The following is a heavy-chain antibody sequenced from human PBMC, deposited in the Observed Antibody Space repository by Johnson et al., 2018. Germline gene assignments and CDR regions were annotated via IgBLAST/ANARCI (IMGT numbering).Heavy chain of an antibody. CDR3: ARGRSSVHSNHYHFDMDV. D-gene: IGHD5-18*01. Sequence: QVQLVESGGGLVQPGRSLRLSCAASGFTFSSYGIHWVRPAPGKGLQWVAVLSDDGSNNYYADSVKGRFTISRDNSKNTLYLQMNSLRAEDTAVYYCARGRSSVHSNHYHFDMDVWGKGAPVTVSS. V-gene: IGHV3-30*03. CDR2: LSDDGSNN. J-gene: IGHJ6*03. CDR1: GFTFSSYG.